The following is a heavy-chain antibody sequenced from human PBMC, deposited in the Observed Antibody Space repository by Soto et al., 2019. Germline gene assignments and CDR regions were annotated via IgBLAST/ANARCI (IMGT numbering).Heavy chain of an antibody. CDR1: GFTFNTDC. Sequence: GSLRLSCPASGFTFNTDCMHWVRQAPGKGLVWVSRIDRDGSGTYYADSVMGRFTISRDNAKNTLYLQMNSLRAEDTAVYYCAREAVFYPGPDHWGQGILVTVSS. CDR2: IDRDGSGT. CDR3: AREAVFYPGPDH. D-gene: IGHD2-15*01. J-gene: IGHJ5*02. V-gene: IGHV3-74*01.